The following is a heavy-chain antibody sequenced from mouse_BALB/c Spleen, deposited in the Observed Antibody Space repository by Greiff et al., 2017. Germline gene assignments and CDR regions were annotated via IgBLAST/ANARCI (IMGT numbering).Heavy chain of an antibody. Sequence: LVESGPELVKPGASVKMSCKASGYTFTSYVMHWGKQKPGQGLEWIGYINPYNDGTKYNEKFKGKATLTSDKSSSTAYMELSSLTSEDSAVYSCASPSRFPYYAMDYWGQGTSVTVSS. V-gene: IGHV1-14*01. CDR1: GYTFTSYV. CDR3: ASPSRFPYYAMDY. J-gene: IGHJ4*01. CDR2: INPYNDGT.